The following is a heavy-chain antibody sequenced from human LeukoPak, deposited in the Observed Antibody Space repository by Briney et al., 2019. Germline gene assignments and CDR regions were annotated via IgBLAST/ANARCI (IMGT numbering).Heavy chain of an antibody. D-gene: IGHD3-10*01. J-gene: IGHJ4*02. V-gene: IGHV4-59*12. Sequence: SETLSLTCTVSGGSISSYYWSWIRQPPGKGLEWIGSIYYSGSTYYNPSLRSRVTISVDTSKNQFSLKLSSVTAADTAVYYCARELVFGSGSYDLPIDYWGQGTLVTVSS. CDR3: ARELVFGSGSYDLPIDY. CDR1: GGSISSYY. CDR2: IYYSGST.